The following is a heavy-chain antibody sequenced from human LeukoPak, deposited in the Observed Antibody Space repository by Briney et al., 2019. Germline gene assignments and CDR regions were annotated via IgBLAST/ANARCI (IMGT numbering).Heavy chain of an antibody. CDR1: GFTFSSYA. J-gene: IGHJ6*02. V-gene: IGHV3-64*01. CDR2: ISSNGGST. D-gene: IGHD6-6*01. Sequence: GGSLRLSCAASGFTFSSYAMHWVRQAPGKGLEYVSAISSNGGSTYYANSVKGRFTISRDNSKNTLYLQMGSLRAEDMAVYYCARDQVRHSSSPSTNYGMDVWGQGTTVTVSS. CDR3: ARDQVRHSSSPSTNYGMDV.